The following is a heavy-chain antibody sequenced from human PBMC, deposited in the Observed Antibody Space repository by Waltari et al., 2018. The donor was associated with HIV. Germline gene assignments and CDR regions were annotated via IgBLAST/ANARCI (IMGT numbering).Heavy chain of an antibody. J-gene: IGHJ4*02. V-gene: IGHV1-3*01. CDR1: GSSFTDFA. Sequence: QVHLVQSGTEVKRPGASVTVSCRASGSSFTDFAVHWVRQVPGQSLEWMGWSNAETGNTKFSHKFEDRVVFDKDTSASTVYMELRRLRSEDTAVFYCASGFRETAMDIDFWGQGTLVTVS. CDR3: ASGFRETAMDIDF. CDR2: SNAETGNT. D-gene: IGHD5-18*01.